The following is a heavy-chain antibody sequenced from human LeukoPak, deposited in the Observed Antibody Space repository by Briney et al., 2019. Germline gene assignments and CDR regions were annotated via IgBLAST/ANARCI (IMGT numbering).Heavy chain of an antibody. CDR1: GFPFSNSG. CDR3: ASHWAQQLVSDY. V-gene: IGHV3-30*03. CDR2: ISYDGRNK. Sequence: GSLLLSCAASGFPFSNSGMHLGRPAPGKGLGGVAVISYDGRNKYYADSVKGRFTVSRDNSKNTLYLQMNSLRAEDTAVYYCASHWAQQLVSDYWGQGTLVTVSS. D-gene: IGHD6-13*01. J-gene: IGHJ4*02.